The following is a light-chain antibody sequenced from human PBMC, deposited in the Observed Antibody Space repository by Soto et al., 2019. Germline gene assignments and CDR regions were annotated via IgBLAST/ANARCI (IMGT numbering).Light chain of an antibody. V-gene: IGLV2-14*03. CDR2: EVI. J-gene: IGLJ2*01. CDR1: SSDVAAYNF. Sequence: QSVLTQPASVSGSPGQSITISCTGTSSDVAAYNFVSWYQQHPGEVPKLMIYEVIKRPSGISDRFSGSKSGNTASLTISGLQAEVEADYYCSAYTHSNTVIFGGGTKLTVL. CDR3: SAYTHSNTVI.